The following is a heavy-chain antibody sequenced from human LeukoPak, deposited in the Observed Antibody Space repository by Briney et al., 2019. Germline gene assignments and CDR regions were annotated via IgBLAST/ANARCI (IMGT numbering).Heavy chain of an antibody. CDR2: IYYSGST. Sequence: SETLSLTCTVSGGSISSYYWSWIRQPPGKGLEWIGSIYYSGSTYYNPSLKSRVTISVDTSKNQFSLKLSSVTAADTAVYYCARQSYVWGSYRHPYYFDYWGQGTLVTVSS. V-gene: IGHV4-59*05. J-gene: IGHJ4*02. CDR3: ARQSYVWGSYRHPYYFDY. CDR1: GGSISSYY. D-gene: IGHD3-16*02.